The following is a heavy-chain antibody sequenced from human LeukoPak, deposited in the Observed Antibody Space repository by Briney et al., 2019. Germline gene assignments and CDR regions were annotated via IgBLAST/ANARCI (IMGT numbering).Heavy chain of an antibody. Sequence: GGSLRLSCAASGFTFSNAWMSWVRQAPGKGLEWVGHIKSKTDGGTTDYAAPVKGRFTISRDDSKNTLYLQMNSLKTEDTAVYYCTTDPSLTDIVVVPAAYYYYYGMDVWGQGTTVTVSS. D-gene: IGHD2-2*01. V-gene: IGHV3-15*01. CDR1: GFTFSNAW. J-gene: IGHJ6*02. CDR2: IKSKTDGGTT. CDR3: TTDPSLTDIVVVPAAYYYYYGMDV.